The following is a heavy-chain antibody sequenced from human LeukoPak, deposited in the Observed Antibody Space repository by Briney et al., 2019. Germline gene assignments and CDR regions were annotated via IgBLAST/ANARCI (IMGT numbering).Heavy chain of an antibody. D-gene: IGHD6-19*01. V-gene: IGHV3-21*01. J-gene: IGHJ4*02. Sequence: PGGSLRLSCVASGFTFSSYSMNWVRQAPGKGLEWVSSISSSATYTYYADSVRGRFTISRDNPKESLYLQMTSLRADDTALYYCARDSTADLDYWGQGTLVTVSS. CDR2: ISSSATYT. CDR3: ARDSTADLDY. CDR1: GFTFSSYS.